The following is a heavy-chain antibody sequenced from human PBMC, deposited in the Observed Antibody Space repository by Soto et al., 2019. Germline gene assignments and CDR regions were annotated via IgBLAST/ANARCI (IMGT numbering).Heavy chain of an antibody. D-gene: IGHD6-13*01. J-gene: IGHJ5*02. CDR1: GGSISSSNW. CDR2: IYYSGST. V-gene: IGHV4-4*02. Sequence: SETLSLTCAVSGGSISSSNWRSWVRQPPGKGLEWIGYIYYSGSTNYNPSLKSRVTISVDTSKNQFSLKLSSVTAADTAVYYCARKYSSSWYDWFDPWGQGTLVTVSS. CDR3: ARKYSSSWYDWFDP.